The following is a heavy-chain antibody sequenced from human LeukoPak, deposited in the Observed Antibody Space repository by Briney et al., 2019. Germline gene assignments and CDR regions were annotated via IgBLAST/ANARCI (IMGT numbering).Heavy chain of an antibody. Sequence: GGSLRLSCTASPSAFTFGADGWSWFRQAPGKGLEWVANIKQDGSEKYYVDSVKGRFTISRDNAKNSLYLQMNSLRAEDTAVYYCNAGWNNYDILTGYSYYFDYWGQGTLVTVSS. V-gene: IGHV3-7*01. CDR1: PSAFTFGADG. CDR3: NAGWNNYDILTGYSYYFDY. J-gene: IGHJ4*02. CDR2: IKQDGSEK. D-gene: IGHD3-9*01.